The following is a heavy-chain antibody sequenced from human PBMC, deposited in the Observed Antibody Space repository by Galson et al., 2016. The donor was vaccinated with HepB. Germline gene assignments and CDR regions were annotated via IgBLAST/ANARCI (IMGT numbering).Heavy chain of an antibody. CDR3: AKASGSYNYYYFYGMGV. CDR1: GFSFDDYA. V-gene: IGHV3-9*01. D-gene: IGHD3-10*01. CDR2: ISWNSDKL. Sequence: SLRLSCAASGFSFDDYAMHWVRQAPGKGLEWVSGISWNSDKLGYADSVKGRFTISRDNAKNSLYLQMNNLRAEDTALYYCAKASGSYNYYYFYGMGVWGQGTTVTVSS. J-gene: IGHJ6*02.